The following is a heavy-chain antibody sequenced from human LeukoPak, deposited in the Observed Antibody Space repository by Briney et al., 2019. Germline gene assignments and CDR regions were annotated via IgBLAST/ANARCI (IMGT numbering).Heavy chain of an antibody. D-gene: IGHD3-22*01. CDR2: ISWNSGSI. J-gene: IGHJ4*02. V-gene: IGHV3-9*01. CDR3: AKSGGYDSSPEDY. CDR1: GFTFDDYA. Sequence: GGSLRLSCAASGFTFDDYAMHWVRQAPGKGLEWVSGISWNSGSIGYADSVKGRFTISKDNAKNSLYLQMNSLRAEDTALYYCAKSGGYDSSPEDYWGQGTLVTVSS.